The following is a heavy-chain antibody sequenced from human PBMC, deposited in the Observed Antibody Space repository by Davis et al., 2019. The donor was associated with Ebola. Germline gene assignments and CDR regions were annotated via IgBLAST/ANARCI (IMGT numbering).Heavy chain of an antibody. CDR1: GGTFSSYA. CDR3: ARGPVSNYDILTGYWFDP. CDR2: ISAYNGNT. D-gene: IGHD3-9*01. Sequence: ASVKVSCKASGGTFSSYAIIWVRQAPGQGLEWMGWISAYNGNTNYAQKLQGRVTMTTDTSTSTAYRELRSLRSDDTAVYYCARGPVSNYDILTGYWFDPWGQGTLVTVSS. J-gene: IGHJ5*02. V-gene: IGHV1-18*01.